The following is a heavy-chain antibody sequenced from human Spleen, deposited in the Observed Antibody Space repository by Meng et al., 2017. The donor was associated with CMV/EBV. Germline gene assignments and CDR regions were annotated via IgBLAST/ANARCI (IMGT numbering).Heavy chain of an antibody. V-gene: IGHV4-30-4*08. CDR2: IYYSGST. Sequence: QGQMQESGPGLVKASQTLSLTCTVSGGSISSGDYYWSWIRQPPGKGLEWIGYIYYSGSTYYNPSLKSRVTISVDTSKNQFSLKLSSVTAADTAVYYCARVGGYDLLSYWYFDLWGRGTLVTVSS. D-gene: IGHD5-12*01. CDR3: ARVGGYDLLSYWYFDL. CDR1: GGSISSGDYY. J-gene: IGHJ2*01.